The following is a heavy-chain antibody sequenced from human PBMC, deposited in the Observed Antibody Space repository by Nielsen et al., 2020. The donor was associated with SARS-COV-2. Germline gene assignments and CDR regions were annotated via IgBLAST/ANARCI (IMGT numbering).Heavy chain of an antibody. CDR3: ARGEVVGNYYYGMDV. V-gene: IGHV4-4*02. D-gene: IGHD1-14*01. CDR1: GGSISSSNW. J-gene: IGHJ6*02. Sequence: SETLSLTCAVSGGSISSSNWWSWVRQPPGKGLEWIGEIYHSGSTNYNPSLKSRVTISVDTSKNQFSLKLSSVTAADTAVYYCARGEVVGNYYYGMDVWGQGITVTVS. CDR2: IYHSGST.